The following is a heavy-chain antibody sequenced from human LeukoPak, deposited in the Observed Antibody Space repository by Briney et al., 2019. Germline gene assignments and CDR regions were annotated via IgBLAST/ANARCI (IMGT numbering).Heavy chain of an antibody. Sequence: ASETLSLTCTVSGGSISSGSYFWSWLRQPAGKGLEWIGRINTSGSTNYNPSLKSRVTMSVDTSKNQFSLKLNSVTAAETAVYYCAGSDWRYFDYWGQGTLVTVSS. CDR3: AGSDWRYFDY. CDR1: GGSISSGSYF. D-gene: IGHD3-9*01. V-gene: IGHV4-61*02. CDR2: INTSGST. J-gene: IGHJ4*02.